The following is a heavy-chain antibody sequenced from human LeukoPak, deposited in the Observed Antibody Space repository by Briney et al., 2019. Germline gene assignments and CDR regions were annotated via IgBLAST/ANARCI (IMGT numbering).Heavy chain of an antibody. Sequence: GGSLRLSCVASGFTFSSYGMDWVRQAPGKGLEWVAVIWYDGTNKYYADSVKGRFTISRDSSRNTLYLQMNSLRAEDTAVYYCARAAYDNSGYLTLWGQGTLVTVSS. D-gene: IGHD3-22*01. J-gene: IGHJ4*02. CDR1: GFTFSSYG. V-gene: IGHV3-33*01. CDR2: IWYDGTNK. CDR3: ARAAYDNSGYLTL.